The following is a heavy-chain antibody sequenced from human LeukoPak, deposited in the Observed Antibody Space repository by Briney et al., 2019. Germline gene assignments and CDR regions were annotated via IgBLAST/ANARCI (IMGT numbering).Heavy chain of an antibody. D-gene: IGHD2-21*02. CDR2: ISGGGGT. CDR3: AKEPPYCGGDCFFLLDF. Sequence: PGRSLRLSCAASGFAFSSNSMTWVRQAPGEGLEWVSGISGGGGTHYADSVKGRFTISRDNSKNTVYLQVNRLRAEDTGVYYCAKEPPYCGGDCFFLLDFWGQGTLVTVSS. J-gene: IGHJ4*02. CDR1: GFAFSSNS. V-gene: IGHV3-23*01.